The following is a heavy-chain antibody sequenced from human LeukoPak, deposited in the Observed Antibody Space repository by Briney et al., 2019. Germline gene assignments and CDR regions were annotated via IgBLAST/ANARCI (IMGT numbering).Heavy chain of an antibody. Sequence: ASVKVSCKASGYTFTDYYIHWVRQAPGQGPEWMGRVHPNIGFTNYAQKFQGRVTMTRDTSISTAYMELTRLRSDDTAVYYCARDRAGDPDYSFDQWGQGTLVTVSS. CDR1: GYTFTDYY. J-gene: IGHJ4*02. CDR3: ARDRAGDPDYSFDQ. CDR2: VHPNIGFT. D-gene: IGHD4-11*01. V-gene: IGHV1-2*06.